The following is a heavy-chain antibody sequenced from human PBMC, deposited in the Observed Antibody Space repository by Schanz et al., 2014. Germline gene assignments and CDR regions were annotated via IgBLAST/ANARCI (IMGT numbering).Heavy chain of an antibody. CDR2: ISYDGSKK. Sequence: VQLVESGGGVVQPGRSLRLSCAASGFTFSTHAMHWVRQAPGKGLEWVGVISYDGSKKSYADSVKGRFTISRDNSKNTLYLQLNSLRAEDTAVYYCAKGPYYYYYMDVWGNGTTVTVSS. CDR1: GFTFSTHA. J-gene: IGHJ6*03. CDR3: AKGPYYYYYMDV. V-gene: IGHV3-30*18.